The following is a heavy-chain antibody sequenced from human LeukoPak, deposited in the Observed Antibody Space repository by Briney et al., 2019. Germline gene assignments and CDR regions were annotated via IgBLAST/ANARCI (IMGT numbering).Heavy chain of an antibody. V-gene: IGHV3-23*01. D-gene: IGHD2-21*01. CDR1: GFTFSSYA. CDR3: ARSRIPWFDP. Sequence: GGSLTLSCAASGFTFSSYAMSWVRQAPGKGLEWVSAISGSGGSTYYADSVKGRFTISRDNSKNTLYLQMNSLRAEDTAVYYCARSRIPWFDPWGQGTLVTVSS. J-gene: IGHJ5*02. CDR2: ISGSGGST.